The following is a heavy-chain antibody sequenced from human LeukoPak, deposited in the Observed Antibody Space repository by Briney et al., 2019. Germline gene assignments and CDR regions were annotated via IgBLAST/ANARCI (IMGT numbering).Heavy chain of an antibody. D-gene: IGHD1-26*01. V-gene: IGHV3-74*01. CDR2: IKTDGITT. CDR3: ARRGSIVAATLAFRAFDY. CDR1: GFTFSSYS. Sequence: GGSLRLSCAASGFTFSSYSMHWVRQAPGKGLVWVSRIKTDGITTTYADSVKGRFTISRDNAKNTLYLQMDSLRAEDTAVYYCARRGSIVAATLAFRAFDYWGQGTLVTVSS. J-gene: IGHJ4*02.